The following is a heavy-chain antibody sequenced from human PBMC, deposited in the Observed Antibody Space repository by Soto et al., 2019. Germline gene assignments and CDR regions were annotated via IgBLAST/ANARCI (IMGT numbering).Heavy chain of an antibody. CDR2: IYYSGST. CDR1: GGSISSYY. CDR3: ARGGTVGNYYYYGMDV. V-gene: IGHV4-59*01. Sequence: SETLSLTCTVSGGSISSYYWSWIRQPPGKGLEWIGYIYYSGSTNYNPSLKSRVTISVDTSKNQFSLKLSSVTAADTAVYYCARGGTVGNYYYYGMDVWGQGTTVTVSS. J-gene: IGHJ6*02. D-gene: IGHD4-17*01.